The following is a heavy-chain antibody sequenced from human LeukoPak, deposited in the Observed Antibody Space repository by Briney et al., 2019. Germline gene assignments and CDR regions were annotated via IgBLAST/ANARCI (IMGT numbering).Heavy chain of an antibody. CDR3: GRDKREPRYAFDI. V-gene: IGHV4-61*02. D-gene: IGHD1-26*01. J-gene: IGHJ3*02. CDR1: GVSISSGSYY. CDR2: VYTRGTT. Sequence: PSQTLSLTCTVSGVSISSGSYYWSWIRQPAGKGLEWIGRVYTRGTTSYNPSLKSRVTISVDKSKNQFSLKLSSVTAADTAVYYCGRDKREPRYAFDIWGKGTMVTVSS.